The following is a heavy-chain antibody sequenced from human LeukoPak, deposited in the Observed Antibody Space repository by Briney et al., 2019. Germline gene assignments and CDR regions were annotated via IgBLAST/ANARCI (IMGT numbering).Heavy chain of an antibody. CDR1: GYTFTSYG. V-gene: IGHV1-18*01. J-gene: IGHJ6*02. CDR2: ISAYNGNT. D-gene: IGHD4-17*01. Sequence: GASVKVSCKASGYTFTSYGISWVRQAPGQGLEWMGWISAYNGNTNYAQKLQGRVTMTTDTSTSTAYMELRSLRSDDTAVYYCASGPTVTTLYYYYYGMDVWGQGTTVTVSS. CDR3: ASGPTVTTLYYYYYGMDV.